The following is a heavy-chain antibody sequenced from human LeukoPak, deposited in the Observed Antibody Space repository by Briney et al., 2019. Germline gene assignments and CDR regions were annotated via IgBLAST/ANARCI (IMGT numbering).Heavy chain of an antibody. CDR2: ISSSSSYI. D-gene: IGHD3-10*02. J-gene: IGHJ6*04. Sequence: KSGGSLRLSCEASGFTFSSYSMNWVRQAPGKGLEWVSSISSSSSYIYYADSVKGRFTISRDSSKNTLFLQMNSLRAEDTAVYYCAELSITMIGGVWGKGTTVTISS. V-gene: IGHV3-21*01. CDR1: GFTFSSYS. CDR3: AELSITMIGGV.